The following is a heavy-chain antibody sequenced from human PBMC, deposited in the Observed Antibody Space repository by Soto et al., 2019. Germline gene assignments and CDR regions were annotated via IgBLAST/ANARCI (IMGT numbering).Heavy chain of an antibody. CDR3: ARVDGYTYSNDY. V-gene: IGHV3-21*01. CDR1: GFTFSIYT. Sequence: EVQLVESGGGLVKPGGSLRLSCEASGFTFSIYTMTWVRQAPGKGLEWVSSITSSSDYIYHADSVKGRFTISRDNAKNSLYLQMNSLRAEDAAVYYCARVDGYTYSNDYWGQGTLVTVSS. CDR2: ITSSSDYI. D-gene: IGHD5-12*01. J-gene: IGHJ4*02.